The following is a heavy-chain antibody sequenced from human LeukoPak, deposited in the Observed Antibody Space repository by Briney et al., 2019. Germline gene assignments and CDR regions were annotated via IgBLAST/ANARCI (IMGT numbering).Heavy chain of an antibody. D-gene: IGHD3-3*01. CDR2: ISASGDNT. J-gene: IGHJ4*02. CDR3: AKIPQVGIFAVPNFDY. CDR1: GLSFSTYN. Sequence: GGSLRLSCAASGLSFSTYNMNWVRQAPGRGLEWVSIISASGDNTNYADSVKGRFTISRDNSKNTLYLQMNSLRAEDTAVYYCAKIPQVGIFAVPNFDYWGQGTLVTVSS. V-gene: IGHV3-23*01.